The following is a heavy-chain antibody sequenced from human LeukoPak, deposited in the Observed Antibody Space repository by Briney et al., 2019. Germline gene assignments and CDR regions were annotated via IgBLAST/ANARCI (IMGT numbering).Heavy chain of an antibody. CDR2: MYYSGST. CDR1: GGSISSYY. Sequence: SETLSLTCTVSGGSISSYYWSWIRQPPGKGLEWIGYMYYSGSTNYNPSLKSRVTISVDTSKNQFSLKLSSVTAADTAVYYCARHGGAAVAGLNWFDPWGQGTLVTVSS. D-gene: IGHD6-19*01. J-gene: IGHJ5*02. V-gene: IGHV4-59*08. CDR3: ARHGGAAVAGLNWFDP.